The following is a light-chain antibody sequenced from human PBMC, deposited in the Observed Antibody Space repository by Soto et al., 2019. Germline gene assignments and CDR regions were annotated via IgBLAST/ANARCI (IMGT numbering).Light chain of an antibody. J-gene: IGLJ2*01. CDR3: SSYTSSSTLV. Sequence: QSALTQPRSVSGSPGQSVTISCTGTSSDVGGYNFVSWYQQYPGKAPKLIIYDVTKGPSGVPDRFSGSKSGNTASLTISGLQTDDEADYYCSSYTSSSTLVFGGGTKVTVL. V-gene: IGLV2-11*01. CDR1: SSDVGGYNF. CDR2: DVT.